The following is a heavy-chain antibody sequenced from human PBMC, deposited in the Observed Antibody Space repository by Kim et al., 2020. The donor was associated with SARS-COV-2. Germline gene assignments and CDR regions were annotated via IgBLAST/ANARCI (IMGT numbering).Heavy chain of an antibody. D-gene: IGHD6-6*01. CDR2: IIPIFGTA. V-gene: IGHV1-69*13. CDR3: ARPTIAAREPPTYYYYGMDV. CDR1: GGTFSSYA. J-gene: IGHJ6*02. Sequence: SVKVSCKASGGTFSSYAISWVRQAPGQGLEWMGGIIPIFGTANYAQKFQGRVTITADESTSTAYMELSSLRSEDTAVYYCARPTIAAREPPTYYYYGMDVWGQGTTVTVSS.